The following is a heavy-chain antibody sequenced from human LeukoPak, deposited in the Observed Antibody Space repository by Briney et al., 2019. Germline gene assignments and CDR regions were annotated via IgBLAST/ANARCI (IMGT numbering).Heavy chain of an antibody. CDR2: ISGSGDST. CDR1: GLSFNSHA. D-gene: IGHD6-19*01. J-gene: IGHJ4*02. CDR3: AKAYWDIFGWYYFDY. Sequence: GGSLRLSCAASGLSFNSHAMNWVRQAPGKGLEWVSAISGSGDSTYYADSVKGRFTISRDNSKNTLYLQMNSVRPEDTAVYYCAKAYWDIFGWYYFDYWGQGTLVTVSS. V-gene: IGHV3-23*01.